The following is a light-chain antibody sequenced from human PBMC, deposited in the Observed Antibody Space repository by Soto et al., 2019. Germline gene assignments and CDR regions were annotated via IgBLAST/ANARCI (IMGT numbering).Light chain of an antibody. CDR2: AAS. Sequence: DIQMTQSPSSLSASVGDRVTITCRASQSISSYLNWYQQKPWKAPKLLIYAASSLQSGVPSRFSGSGSGTDFTLTISSLQPEDFATFYFQQSYSTPRTFGQGTKLEIK. V-gene: IGKV1-39*01. CDR1: QSISSY. J-gene: IGKJ2*01. CDR3: QQSYSTPRT.